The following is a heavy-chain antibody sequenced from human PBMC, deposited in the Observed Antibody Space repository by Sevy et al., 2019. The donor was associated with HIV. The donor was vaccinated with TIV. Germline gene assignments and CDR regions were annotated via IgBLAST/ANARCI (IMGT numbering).Heavy chain of an antibody. CDR2: IYYSGST. J-gene: IGHJ4*02. Sequence: SETLSLTCTVSGGSISSYYWSWIRQPPGKGLEWIGYIYYSGSTNYNPSLKSRVTISVDTSKNQFSLRLSSVTAADTAVYYCARAVTAILTGFDYWGQGTLVTVSS. V-gene: IGHV4-59*01. CDR3: ARAVTAILTGFDY. CDR1: GGSISSYY. D-gene: IGHD2-21*02.